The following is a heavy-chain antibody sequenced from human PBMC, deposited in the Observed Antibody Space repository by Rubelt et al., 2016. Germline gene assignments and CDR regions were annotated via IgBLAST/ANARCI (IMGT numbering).Heavy chain of an antibody. CDR2: MYYSGST. D-gene: IGHD3-10*01. J-gene: IGHJ6*02. V-gene: IGHV4-59*01. Sequence: QVQLQESGPGLVKPSETLSLTCTVSGGSISSYYWSWIRQPPGKGLGWIGYMYYSGSTNYNPSLKVGVTILVDTSKNQFSLKLSSGTAADTAVYYCARGHALSFHYGMDVWGQGTTVTVSS. CDR3: ARGHALSFHYGMDV. CDR1: GGSISSYY.